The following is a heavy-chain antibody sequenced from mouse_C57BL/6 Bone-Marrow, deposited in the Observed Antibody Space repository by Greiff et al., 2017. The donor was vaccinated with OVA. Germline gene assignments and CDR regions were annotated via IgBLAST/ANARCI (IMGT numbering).Heavy chain of an antibody. Sequence: EVKLQQSGAELVRPGASVKLSCTASGFNIKDDYMHWVKQRPEQGLEWIGWIDPENGDTEYASKFQGKATITADTSSNTAYLQLSSLTSEDTAVYYCTTLTTVVADYWGQGTTLTVSS. D-gene: IGHD1-1*01. CDR3: TTLTTVVADY. J-gene: IGHJ2*01. CDR2: IDPENGDT. CDR1: GFNIKDDY. V-gene: IGHV14-4*01.